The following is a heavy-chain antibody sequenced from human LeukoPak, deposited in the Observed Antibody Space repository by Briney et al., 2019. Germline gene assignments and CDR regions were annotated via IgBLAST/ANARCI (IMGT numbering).Heavy chain of an antibody. CDR1: GYTFTDYY. Sequence: ASVKVSCKASGYTFTDYYMHWVRQAPGQGLEWMGWINPNTGGTNCAQKFQGRVTMIRDTSISTAYMELRRLRPDDTAVYYCATLWFGEYGDGFDIWGQGTMVTVSS. J-gene: IGHJ3*02. V-gene: IGHV1-2*02. CDR2: INPNTGGT. D-gene: IGHD3-10*01. CDR3: ATLWFGEYGDGFDI.